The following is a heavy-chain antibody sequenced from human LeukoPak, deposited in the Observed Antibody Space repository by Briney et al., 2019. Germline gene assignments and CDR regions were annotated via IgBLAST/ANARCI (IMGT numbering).Heavy chain of an antibody. Sequence: ASMKVSWKASGYKFTDYDINWVRQATGQGLEWMGWMNPYSGSTGYAQNFQGRVTMTRDTSITTAYMELSSLTSEDTAVYYFARFHRHQLPKSDYWGQGTLVTVSS. CDR2: MNPYSGST. CDR3: ARFHRHQLPKSDY. D-gene: IGHD1-14*01. CDR1: GYKFTDYD. V-gene: IGHV1-8*01. J-gene: IGHJ4*02.